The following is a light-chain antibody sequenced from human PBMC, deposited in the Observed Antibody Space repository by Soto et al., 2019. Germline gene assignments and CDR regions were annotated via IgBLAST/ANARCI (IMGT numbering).Light chain of an antibody. Sequence: DIQLTQSPSFLSASVGDRVTITCRASQGISTYLAWYQQKPGKAPKLLIYAASTLQSGVPSRFSGSGSGTEFTLTISSLPPEDFATYYGQQFNSYPRTFGQGTKVEIK. CDR1: QGISTY. CDR3: QQFNSYPRT. J-gene: IGKJ1*01. CDR2: AAS. V-gene: IGKV1-9*01.